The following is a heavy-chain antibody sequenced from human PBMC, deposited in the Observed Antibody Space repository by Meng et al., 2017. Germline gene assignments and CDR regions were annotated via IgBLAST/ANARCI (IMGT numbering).Heavy chain of an antibody. CDR1: GYTFTSYA. J-gene: IGHJ3*02. D-gene: IGHD3-22*01. CDR3: ARTITTDAFDI. Sequence: ASVKVSCKASGYTFTSYAMHWLRQAPGQRLQWMVWINAGNGNTKYSQKFQGRVTIIRDTSASTAYMELSSLRSEDTAVYYCARTITTDAFDIWGQGTMVTVSS. CDR2: INAGNGNT. V-gene: IGHV1-3*01.